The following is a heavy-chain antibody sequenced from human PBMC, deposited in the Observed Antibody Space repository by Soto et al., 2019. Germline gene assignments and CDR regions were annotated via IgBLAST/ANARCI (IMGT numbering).Heavy chain of an antibody. J-gene: IGHJ4*02. CDR2: IIPIFGTA. D-gene: IGHD3-22*01. V-gene: IGHV1-69*13. CDR1: GGTFSSYA. Sequence: SVKVSCKASGGTFSSYAISWVRQAPGQGLEWMGGIIPIFGTANYAQKFQGRVTITADESTSTAYMELSSLRSEDTAVYYCARAPGVVYYDSSAYYFDYWGQGTLVTVSS. CDR3: ARAPGVVYYDSSAYYFDY.